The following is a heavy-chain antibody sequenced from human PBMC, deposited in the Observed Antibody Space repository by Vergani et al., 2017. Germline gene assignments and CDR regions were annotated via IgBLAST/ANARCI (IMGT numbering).Heavy chain of an antibody. CDR2: INPNSGGT. CDR3: ARAGFDWLGGYYYYMDV. D-gene: IGHD3-9*01. V-gene: IGHV1-2*02. J-gene: IGHJ6*03. CDR1: GYTFTSYY. Sequence: QVQLVQSGAEVKKPGASVKVSCKASGYTFTSYYMHWVRQAPGQGLEWMGWINPNSGGTNYAQKFQGRVTMTRDTSISTAYMELSRLRSDDTAVYYCARAGFDWLGGYYYYMDVWGKGTTVTVSS.